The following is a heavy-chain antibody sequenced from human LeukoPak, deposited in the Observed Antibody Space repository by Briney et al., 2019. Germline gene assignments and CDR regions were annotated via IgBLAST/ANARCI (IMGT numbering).Heavy chain of an antibody. Sequence: ASVKVSCKASGYTFTGYYMHWVRQAPGQGLEWMGWINPNSGGTNYAQKFQGRVTMTRDTSISTAYMELSRLRSDDTAVYYCARVQSFWTGRFDPWGQGTLVTVSS. CDR1: GYTFTGYY. J-gene: IGHJ5*02. CDR3: ARVQSFWTGRFDP. CDR2: INPNSGGT. V-gene: IGHV1-2*02. D-gene: IGHD3/OR15-3a*01.